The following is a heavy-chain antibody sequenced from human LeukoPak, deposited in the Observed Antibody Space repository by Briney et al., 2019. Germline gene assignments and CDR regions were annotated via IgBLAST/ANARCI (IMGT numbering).Heavy chain of an antibody. D-gene: IGHD1-7*01. CDR2: ISSSGSTI. CDR1: GFTFSDYY. CDR3: ARRGVTGTESRKYFHH. Sequence: GGSLRLSCAASGFTFSDYYMSWIRQAPGKGLEWVSYISSSGSTIYYTDSVKGRFTISRDNAKNSLYLQINSLRAEDTAVYYCARRGVTGTESRKYFHHWGQGTLVTVSS. J-gene: IGHJ1*01. V-gene: IGHV3-11*01.